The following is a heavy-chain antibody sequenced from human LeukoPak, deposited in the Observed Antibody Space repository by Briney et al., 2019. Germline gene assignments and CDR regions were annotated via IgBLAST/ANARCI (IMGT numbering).Heavy chain of an antibody. V-gene: IGHV3-30*18. CDR3: AKGLRSDYGDYGPLFDF. J-gene: IGHJ4*02. Sequence: GGSLRLSCAASGFTFTTYVMHWVRQAPGKGLEWVAVISYDGSHKYYADSVKGRFTISRDNSKNTLYLRMNSLRPEDTAVYYCAKGLRSDYGDYGPLFDFWGQGTLVTASS. CDR2: ISYDGSHK. D-gene: IGHD4-17*01. CDR1: GFTFTTYV.